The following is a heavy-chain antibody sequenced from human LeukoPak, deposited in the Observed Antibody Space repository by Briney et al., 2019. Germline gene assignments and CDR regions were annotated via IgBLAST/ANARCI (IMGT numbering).Heavy chain of an antibody. J-gene: IGHJ4*02. CDR2: VHYTGSF. D-gene: IGHD4-17*01. CDR3: ARHDYGPYYFHY. Sequence: SETLSLTCTVSGGSITSGDYYWSWIRQPPGKGLEWIGYVHYTGSFNYNPSLESRVTISVDTSKTQVSLKLSSVTAADTAVYYCARHDYGPYYFHYWGQGTLVTVSS. V-gene: IGHV4-61*08. CDR1: GGSITSGDYY.